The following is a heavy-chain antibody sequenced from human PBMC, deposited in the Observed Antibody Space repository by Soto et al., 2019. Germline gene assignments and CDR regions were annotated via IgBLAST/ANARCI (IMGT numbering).Heavy chain of an antibody. CDR1: GGSISSYY. Sequence: SETLSLTCTVSGGSISSYYWSWIRQPPGKGLEWIGYMYYSGSTNYNPSLKSRVTISVDTSKNQFSLKLSSVTAADTAVYYCGGKNYDSSGYFDYWGQGTLVPVSS. CDR3: GGKNYDSSGYFDY. V-gene: IGHV4-59*01. J-gene: IGHJ4*02. D-gene: IGHD3-22*01. CDR2: MYYSGST.